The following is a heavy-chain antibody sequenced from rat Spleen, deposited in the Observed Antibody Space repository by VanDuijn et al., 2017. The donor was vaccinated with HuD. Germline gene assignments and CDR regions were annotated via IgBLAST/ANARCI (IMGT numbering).Heavy chain of an antibody. Sequence: EVQLVESGGGLVQPGRSLKLSCAASGFTFSNFDMAWVRQAPTKGLDWVASISPSGVTYYRDSVKGRFTVSRENAKSTLYFLMDSLRSEDTATYYCVRQDTSGYSNWFTYWGQGTLVTVSS. D-gene: IGHD4-3*01. CDR2: ISPSGVT. J-gene: IGHJ3*01. V-gene: IGHV5-25*01. CDR3: VRQDTSGYSNWFTY. CDR1: GFTFSNFD.